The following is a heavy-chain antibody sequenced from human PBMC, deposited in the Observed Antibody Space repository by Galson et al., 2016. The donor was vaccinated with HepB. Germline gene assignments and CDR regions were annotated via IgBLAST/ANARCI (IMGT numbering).Heavy chain of an antibody. CDR3: ARSRIIYCSSTSCYDAFDI. D-gene: IGHD2-2*01. CDR1: GFTFRSYA. V-gene: IGHV3-30-3*01. Sequence: SLRLSCAASGFTFRSYAMNWVRQAPGKGLEWVAVISYDGSNKYYAGSVKGRFTISRDNSKNTLYLQMNSLRAEDTAVYYCARSRIIYCSSTSCYDAFDIWGQGTMVTVSS. CDR2: ISYDGSNK. J-gene: IGHJ3*02.